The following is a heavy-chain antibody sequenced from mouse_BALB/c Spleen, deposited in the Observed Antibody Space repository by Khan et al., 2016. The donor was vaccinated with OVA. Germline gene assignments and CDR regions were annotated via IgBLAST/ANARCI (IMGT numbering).Heavy chain of an antibody. J-gene: IGHJ3*01. Sequence: QVQLQQSGAELVRPGASVKLSCKTSGYSFTNYWMHLVKQRPGQGLEWIGMIHPSDSETRLNQKFKDKATLTVDKSSGTAHMQLTSPTSEDSAVYYCARRKFMTTAEEDPWFAYWGPGTLVTVSA. CDR1: GYSFTNYW. CDR3: ARRKFMTTAEEDPWFAY. V-gene: IGHV1-74*01. D-gene: IGHD1-2*01. CDR2: IHPSDSET.